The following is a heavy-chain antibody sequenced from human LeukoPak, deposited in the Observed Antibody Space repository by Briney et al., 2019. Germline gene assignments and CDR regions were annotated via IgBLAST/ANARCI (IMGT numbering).Heavy chain of an antibody. J-gene: IGHJ4*02. CDR1: GGSISSYY. Sequence: SETLSLTCTVSGGSISSYYWSWIRQPAGKGLEWIGRIYTSGSTNYNASLKSRVSMSVDTSKNQFSLKLSSVTAADTAVFYCAREISGSYREFDYWGQGTLVTVSS. D-gene: IGHD1-26*01. V-gene: IGHV4-4*07. CDR2: IYTSGST. CDR3: AREISGSYREFDY.